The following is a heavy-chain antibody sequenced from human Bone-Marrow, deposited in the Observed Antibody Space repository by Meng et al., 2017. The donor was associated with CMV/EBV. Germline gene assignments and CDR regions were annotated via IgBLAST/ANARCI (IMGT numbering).Heavy chain of an antibody. Sequence: SETLSLTCTVSGGSISSYYWSWIRQPPGKGLEWIGYIYYSGSTNYNPSLKSRVTISVDTSKNQFSLKLSSVTAADTAVYYCARVGHGQQLVIDYWGQGTLVTGSS. CDR3: ARVGHGQQLVIDY. CDR1: GGSISSYY. V-gene: IGHV4-59*01. CDR2: IYYSGST. J-gene: IGHJ4*02. D-gene: IGHD6-13*01.